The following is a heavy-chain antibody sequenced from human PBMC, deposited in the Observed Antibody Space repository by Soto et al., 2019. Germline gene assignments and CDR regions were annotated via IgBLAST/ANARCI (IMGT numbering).Heavy chain of an antibody. CDR1: RXTMWSYY. Sequence: XSPRLCSAASRXTMWSYYVHWVRQVTGKGLEWVSVICSAGESNYAPSVKGRFTISRENAKNSLYLQINSLRAGDKAVYYCARGSKGTYGMDVSGQGTTVTV. V-gene: IGHV3-13*01. D-gene: IGHD3-10*01. J-gene: IGHJ6*01. CDR2: ICSAGES. CDR3: ARGSKGTYGMDV.